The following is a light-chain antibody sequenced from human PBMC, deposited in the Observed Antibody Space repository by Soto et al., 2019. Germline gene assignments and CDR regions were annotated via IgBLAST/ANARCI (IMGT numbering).Light chain of an antibody. CDR2: DVS. CDR1: SSDVGGYNY. CDR3: SSYTSSSTLYV. V-gene: IGLV2-14*01. Sequence: SSPTQPASLSWAPGQSLTISCTGNSSDVGGYNYVSWYQQHPGKAPKLMIYDVSNRPSGVSNRFSGSKSGNTASLTISGLQAEDEADYYCSSYTSSSTLYVFGTGTKVTVL. J-gene: IGLJ1*01.